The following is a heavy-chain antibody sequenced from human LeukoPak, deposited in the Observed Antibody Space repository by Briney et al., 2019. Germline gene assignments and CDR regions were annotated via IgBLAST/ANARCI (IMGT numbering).Heavy chain of an antibody. CDR2: IIPIFGTA. Sequence: ASVKVSCKASGGTFISYAISWVRQAPGQGLEWMGGIIPIFGTANYAQKFQGRVTNNADESTRTDYMEMSRLRDGDTAVYSCARSTTPGYCSGGSCLLLGYWGQGTLVTVSS. CDR1: GGTFISYA. D-gene: IGHD2-15*01. J-gene: IGHJ4*02. CDR3: ARSTTPGYCSGGSCLLLGY. V-gene: IGHV1-69*13.